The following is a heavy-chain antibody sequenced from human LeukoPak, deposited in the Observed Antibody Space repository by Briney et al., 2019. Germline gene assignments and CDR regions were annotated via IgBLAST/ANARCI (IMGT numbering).Heavy chain of an antibody. CDR2: IYYSGST. CDR3: ARHYVGARAGYSSGWYYPGFGY. Sequence: PSETLSLTCTVSGGSISSYYWSWIRQPPGKGLEWIGYIYYSGSTNYNPSLKSRVTISVDTSKNQFSLKLSSVTAADTAVYYCARHYVGARAGYSSGWYYPGFGYWGQGTLVTVSS. D-gene: IGHD6-19*01. J-gene: IGHJ4*02. CDR1: GGSISSYY. V-gene: IGHV4-59*08.